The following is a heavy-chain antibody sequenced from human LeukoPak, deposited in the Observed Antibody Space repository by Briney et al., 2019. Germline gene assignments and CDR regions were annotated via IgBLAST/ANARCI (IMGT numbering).Heavy chain of an antibody. CDR3: AKDWGSLAVASPYYFDY. CDR1: GFTFDDYA. CDR2: ISWDSGNI. J-gene: IGHJ4*02. Sequence: GGSLRLSCAASGFTFDDYAMHWVRHAPRKGLEWVSGISWDSGNIGYADSVKGRFTISRDNAKNSLYLQMNSLRPEDTALYYCAKDWGSLAVASPYYFDYWGQGTLVTVSS. V-gene: IGHV3-9*01. D-gene: IGHD6-19*01.